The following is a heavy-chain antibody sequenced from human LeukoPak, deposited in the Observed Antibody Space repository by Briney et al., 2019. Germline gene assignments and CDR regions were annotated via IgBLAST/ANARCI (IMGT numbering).Heavy chain of an antibody. Sequence: GGSLRLSCVASGFTFSGFSMSWVRQPPGKGLEWVSVIASGGDITYYADSVKGRFTISRNNSKSTLYLQLNSLRAEDTALYYCARDRYCSGGSCSSVRFDPWGQGTLVTVSS. V-gene: IGHV3-23*01. J-gene: IGHJ5*02. D-gene: IGHD2-15*01. CDR3: ARDRYCSGGSCSSVRFDP. CDR1: GFTFSGFS. CDR2: IASGGDIT.